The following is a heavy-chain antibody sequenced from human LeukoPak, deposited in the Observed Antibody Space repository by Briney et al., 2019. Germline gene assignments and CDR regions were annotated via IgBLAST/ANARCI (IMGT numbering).Heavy chain of an antibody. D-gene: IGHD2-2*01. CDR1: GFTFSSYG. V-gene: IGHV3-30*03. Sequence: GGSLRLSCAASGFTFSSYGMHWVRQAPGKELEWVAVISYDGSNKYYADSVKGRFTISRDNAKNSLYLQMNSLRAEDTAVYYCASYILPAAIFYWGQGTLVTVSS. CDR3: ASYILPAAIFY. J-gene: IGHJ4*02. CDR2: ISYDGSNK.